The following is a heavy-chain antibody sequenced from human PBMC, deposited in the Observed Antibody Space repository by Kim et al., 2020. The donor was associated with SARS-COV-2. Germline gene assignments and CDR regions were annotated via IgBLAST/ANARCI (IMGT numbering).Heavy chain of an antibody. Sequence: GGSLRLSCAASGFSFSTYDMSWVRQAPGKGLEWVSAITGRDGSTFYADSVKGRFTISSDNSRNTLFLQLNSLRAEDTALYYCARESSRRAAYWGQGNLVT. CDR1: GFSFSTYD. V-gene: IGHV3-23*01. D-gene: IGHD2-15*01. J-gene: IGHJ4*02. CDR3: ARESSRRAAY. CDR2: ITGRDGST.